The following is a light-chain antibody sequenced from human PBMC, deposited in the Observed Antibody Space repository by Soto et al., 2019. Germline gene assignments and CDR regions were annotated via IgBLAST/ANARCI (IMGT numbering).Light chain of an antibody. CDR1: SSDVGYYNY. CDR3: SSYISVSSPVV. J-gene: IGLJ2*01. V-gene: IGLV2-14*01. Sequence: QSVLTQPASLSGSPGQSITISCTGTSSDVGYYNYVSWYQQHPGKSPKVIIYEVSNRPSGVSYRFSGSKSGNTASLTISGLQAEDEADYDCSSYISVSSPVVFCGGTTLTVL. CDR2: EVS.